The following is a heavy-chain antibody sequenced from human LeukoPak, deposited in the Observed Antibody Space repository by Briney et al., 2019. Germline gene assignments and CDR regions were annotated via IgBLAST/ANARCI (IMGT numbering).Heavy chain of an antibody. CDR1: GFTFDDYA. J-gene: IGHJ4*02. CDR3: AKNLQTFSGSYWLFDY. D-gene: IGHD1-26*01. Sequence: GGSLRLSCAASGFTFDDYAMHSVRQAPGKGLEWVAFIQYDGSNKYYADSVKGRFTISRDNSKNTLFLQMNSLRAEDTAIYYCAKNLQTFSGSYWLFDYWGQGTLVTVSS. V-gene: IGHV3-30*02. CDR2: IQYDGSNK.